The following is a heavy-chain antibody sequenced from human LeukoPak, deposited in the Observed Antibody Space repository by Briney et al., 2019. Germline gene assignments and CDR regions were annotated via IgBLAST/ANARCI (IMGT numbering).Heavy chain of an antibody. CDR3: ARGPYSYDSSGAFDI. D-gene: IGHD3-22*01. Sequence: PSETLSLTCTVSGYSISSGFYWGWIRQPAGKGLEWIGRIYSSGSTTYNPSLKSRVTMSVDTSKNQFSLKVTSVTAADTAVYYCARGPYSYDSSGAFDIWGQGTMVTVSS. J-gene: IGHJ3*02. CDR1: GYSISSGFY. CDR2: IYSSGST. V-gene: IGHV4-4*07.